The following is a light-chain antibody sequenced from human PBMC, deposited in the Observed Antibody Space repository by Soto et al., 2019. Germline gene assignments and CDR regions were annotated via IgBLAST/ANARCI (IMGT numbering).Light chain of an antibody. CDR2: GAS. Sequence: EVVLTQSPATLSLSTGERATLSCRASQSVSSYLAWYQQKPGQAPRLLIYGASTRATGIPARFSGSGSGTEFTLTISSLQSEDFAVHYCQQYNNWPPWTFCQGTKVDI. J-gene: IGKJ1*01. CDR1: QSVSSY. V-gene: IGKV3-15*01. CDR3: QQYNNWPPWT.